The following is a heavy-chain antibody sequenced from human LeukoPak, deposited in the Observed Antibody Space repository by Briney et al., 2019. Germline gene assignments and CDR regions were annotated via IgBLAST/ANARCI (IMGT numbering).Heavy chain of an antibody. CDR3: ATDSYVSGSYYRLFY. Sequence: GGSLRLSCAASGFTFRTFWMSWVRQAPGKGLEWVANIKQDGSEKDYVDSVKGRFTISRDNAKNTLYLQMNNLRAEDTAIYYCATDSYVSGSYYRLFYWGQGTLVTVSS. J-gene: IGHJ4*02. CDR2: IKQDGSEK. V-gene: IGHV3-7*01. D-gene: IGHD3-10*01. CDR1: GFTFRTFW.